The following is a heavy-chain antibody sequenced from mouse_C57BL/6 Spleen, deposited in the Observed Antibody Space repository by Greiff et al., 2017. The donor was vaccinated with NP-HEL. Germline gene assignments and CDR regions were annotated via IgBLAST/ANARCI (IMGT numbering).Heavy chain of an antibody. V-gene: IGHV1-81*01. CDR1: GYTFTSYG. CDR3: ARSGRDSNYVWAMDY. Sequence: QVQLQQPGAELARPGASVKLSCKASGYTFTSYGISWVKQRTGQGLEWIGEIYPRSGNTYYNEKFKGKATLTADKSSSTAYMELRSLTSEDSAVYFCARSGRDSNYVWAMDYWGQGTSVTVSS. D-gene: IGHD2-5*01. CDR2: IYPRSGNT. J-gene: IGHJ4*01.